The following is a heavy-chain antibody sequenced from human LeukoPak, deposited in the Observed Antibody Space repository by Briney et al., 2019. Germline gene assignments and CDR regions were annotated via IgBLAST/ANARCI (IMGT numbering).Heavy chain of an antibody. D-gene: IGHD3-16*02. Sequence: GGSLRLSCAASGFTFDDYAMHWVRQAPGKGLEWVSGISWNSGSIGYADSVKGRFTISRDNAKNSLYLQMNSLRAEDTALYYCAKDMIAFGGVIALDAFDIWGQGTMVTVSS. CDR3: AKDMIAFGGVIALDAFDI. V-gene: IGHV3-9*01. CDR1: GFTFDDYA. CDR2: ISWNSGSI. J-gene: IGHJ3*02.